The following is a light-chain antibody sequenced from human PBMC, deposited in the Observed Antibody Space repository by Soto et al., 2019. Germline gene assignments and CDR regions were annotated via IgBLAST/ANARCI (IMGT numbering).Light chain of an antibody. J-gene: IGLJ2*01. Sequence: QSVLTHPASVSGAHGQGITISCTGSSSDVGDGNDVSWYQQHPRTAPKLLIYGIGNRPSGVSHRFSGSKSGTSASLTIAGLRPEEEADYYCRSYDSRSTFVVFGAGTKLTVL. CDR2: GIG. V-gene: IGLV1-40*01. CDR3: RSYDSRSTFVV. CDR1: SSDVGDGND.